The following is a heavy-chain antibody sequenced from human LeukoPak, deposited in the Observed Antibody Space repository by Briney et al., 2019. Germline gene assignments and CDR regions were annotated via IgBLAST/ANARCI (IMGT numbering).Heavy chain of an antibody. CDR1: GFTFSSYS. D-gene: IGHD3-3*01. V-gene: IGHV3-48*01. CDR2: ISSGTITM. J-gene: IGHJ4*02. CDR3: ARGGNPSDYDFWSGYLTPSNYFDY. Sequence: PGGSLRLSCAASGFTFSSYSMNWVRQAPGKGLEWISYISSGTITMYYADSVKGRFTISRDNSKNTLYLQMNSLRAEDTAVYYCARGGNPSDYDFWSGYLTPSNYFDYWGQGTLVTVSS.